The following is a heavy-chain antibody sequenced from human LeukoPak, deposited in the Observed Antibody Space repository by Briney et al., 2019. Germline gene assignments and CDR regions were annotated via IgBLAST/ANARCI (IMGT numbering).Heavy chain of an antibody. CDR2: VTHSGST. V-gene: IGHV4-34*10. CDR3: ARCRDGGRGEAADY. CDR1: TGSFSGNQ. Sequence: SETLSLTCAVSTGSFSGNQWSWIRQSPGKGLEWLGEVTHSGSTNYNPSLKSRLIISLDPSKKNFSLQMTSVTAADTAVYYCARCRDGGRGEAADYWGQGTLVTVSS. D-gene: IGHD4-23*01. J-gene: IGHJ4*02.